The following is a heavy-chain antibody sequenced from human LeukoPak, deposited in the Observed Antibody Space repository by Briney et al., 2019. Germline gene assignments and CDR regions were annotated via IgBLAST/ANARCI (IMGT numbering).Heavy chain of an antibody. CDR2: TYYRSKWYN. CDR1: GDSVSTNSGA. V-gene: IGHV6-1*01. Sequence: SQTVSLTCALSGDSVSTNSGAWNWIRQSPSRGLEWLGRTYYRSKWYNDYAASVKSRIIINPDRSKNQFSLQLNSVTPEDTAVYYCARAVAGTDQFDYWGQGTLVTVSS. D-gene: IGHD6-19*01. CDR3: ARAVAGTDQFDY. J-gene: IGHJ4*02.